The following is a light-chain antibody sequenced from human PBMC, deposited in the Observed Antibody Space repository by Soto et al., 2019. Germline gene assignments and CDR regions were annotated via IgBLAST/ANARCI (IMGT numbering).Light chain of an antibody. V-gene: IGKV3-11*01. J-gene: IGKJ1*01. CDR3: QQRSNWART. Sequence: EIVLTQSPATLSLSPGERATLSCRASQNISRYLAWYQQKVGQSPRLLIYDTSNRATGIPARFSGSGSGTDFTLTIRSLEPEDFAVYYCQQRSNWARTFGQGTKVEIK. CDR2: DTS. CDR1: QNISRY.